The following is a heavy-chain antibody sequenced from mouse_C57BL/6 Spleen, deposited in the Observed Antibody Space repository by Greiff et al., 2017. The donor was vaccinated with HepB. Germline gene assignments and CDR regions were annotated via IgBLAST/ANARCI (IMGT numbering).Heavy chain of an antibody. V-gene: IGHV14-1*01. CDR3: TTSWYYGSSYEGFAY. CDR1: GFNIKDYY. Sequence: EVQLQQSGAELVRPGASVKLSCTASGFNIKDYYMHWVKQRPEQGLEWIGRIDPEDGDTEYAPKFQGKATMTADTSSNTAYLQLSRLTSEDTAFYYWTTSWYYGSSYEGFAYWGQGTLVTVSA. J-gene: IGHJ3*01. CDR2: IDPEDGDT. D-gene: IGHD1-1*01.